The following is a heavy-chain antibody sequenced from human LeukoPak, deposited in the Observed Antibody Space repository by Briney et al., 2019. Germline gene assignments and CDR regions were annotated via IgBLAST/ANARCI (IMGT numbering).Heavy chain of an antibody. CDR3: ARSPRGYSGYDNWFDP. Sequence: ASVTVSCKASGYTFTSYYMHWVRQAPGQGLEGMGIINPSGGSTSYAQKFQGRVTMTRDTSTSTVYMELSSLRSEDTAVYYCARSPRGYSGYDNWFDPWGQGTLVTVSS. D-gene: IGHD5-12*01. V-gene: IGHV1-46*01. CDR2: INPSGGST. J-gene: IGHJ5*02. CDR1: GYTFTSYY.